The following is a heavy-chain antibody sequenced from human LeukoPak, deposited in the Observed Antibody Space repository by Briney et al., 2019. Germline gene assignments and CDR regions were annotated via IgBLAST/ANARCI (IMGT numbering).Heavy chain of an antibody. V-gene: IGHV3-48*03. CDR2: ISSSGGTI. Sequence: GGSLRLSCAASGFTFSSYEMNWVRQAPGKGLEWVSYISSSGGTIYHADSVKGRFSISRDNAKNSLYLQMNSLRAEDTAVYYCARDLRLGYCSGNSCYSSWGQETLVTVSS. CDR1: GFTFSSYE. CDR3: ARDLRLGYCSGNSCYSS. D-gene: IGHD2-15*01. J-gene: IGHJ5*02.